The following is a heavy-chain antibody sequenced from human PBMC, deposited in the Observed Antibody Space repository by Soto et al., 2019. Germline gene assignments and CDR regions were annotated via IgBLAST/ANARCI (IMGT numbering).Heavy chain of an antibody. D-gene: IGHD2-15*01. J-gene: IGHJ3*02. CDR2: IYYSGST. CDR3: ARPGVAATRDSAFDI. V-gene: IGHV4-59*08. CDR1: GGSISSYY. Sequence: QVQLQESGPGLVKPSETLSLTCTVSGGSISSYYWSWIRQPPGKGLEWIGYIYYSGSTNYNPSLKSRVTISVDTSKNQFSLKLSSVTAADTAVYYCARPGVAATRDSAFDIWGQGTMVTVSS.